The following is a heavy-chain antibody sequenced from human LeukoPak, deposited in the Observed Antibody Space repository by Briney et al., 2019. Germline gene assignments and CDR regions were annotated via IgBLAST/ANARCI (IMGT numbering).Heavy chain of an antibody. D-gene: IGHD3-10*01. Sequence: SETLSLTCTVSGGSISSSSYYWGWIRQPPGKGLEWIGSIYYSGSTYYNPSLKSRVTISVDTSKNQFSLKLSSVTAADTAVYYCARQMGRGPFDYWAREPWSPSPQ. CDR3: ARQMGRGPFDY. V-gene: IGHV4-39*01. CDR1: GGSISSSSYY. CDR2: IYYSGST. J-gene: IGHJ4*02.